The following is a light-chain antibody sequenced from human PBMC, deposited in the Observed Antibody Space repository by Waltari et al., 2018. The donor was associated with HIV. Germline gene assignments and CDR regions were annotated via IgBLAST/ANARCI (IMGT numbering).Light chain of an antibody. V-gene: IGLV3-19*01. CDR2: GKN. CDR1: SLRSYY. CDR3: NSRDSSGNQRV. Sequence: SSELTQDPAVSVALGQIVRITCQGDSLRSYYASWYQQKPGQAPVLVIYGKNNRPSGIPDRFSGSSSGNTASLTITGAQAEDEADYYCNSRDSSGNQRVFGTGTKVTVL. J-gene: IGLJ1*01.